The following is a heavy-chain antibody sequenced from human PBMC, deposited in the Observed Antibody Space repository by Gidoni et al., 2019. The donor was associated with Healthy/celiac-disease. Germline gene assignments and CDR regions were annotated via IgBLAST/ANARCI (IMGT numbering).Heavy chain of an antibody. CDR2: IYSGGST. D-gene: IGHD1-1*01. CDR3: ARAEEMATIGMEY. CDR1: GFTVSSNY. Sequence: EVQLVESGGGLVQPGGSLSLSCAASGFTVSSNYMSWVRQAPGKGLGWVSVIYSGGSTYYADSVKGRFTISRDNSKNTLYLQMNSLRAEDTAVYYCARAEEMATIGMEYWGQGTLVTVSS. J-gene: IGHJ4*02. V-gene: IGHV3-66*01.